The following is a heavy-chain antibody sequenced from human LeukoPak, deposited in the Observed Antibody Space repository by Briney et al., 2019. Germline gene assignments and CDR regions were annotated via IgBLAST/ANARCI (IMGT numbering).Heavy chain of an antibody. J-gene: IGHJ5*02. Sequence: ASVKVSCKASGYTFTSYGISWVRQAPGQGREWMGWISAYNGNTNYAQKLQGRVTMTTDTSTSTAYMELRSLRSDDTAVYYCARVLSVPLLPHCSSTSCYRWFDPWGQGTLVTVSS. D-gene: IGHD2-2*02. CDR3: ARVLSVPLLPHCSSTSCYRWFDP. CDR1: GYTFTSYG. V-gene: IGHV1-18*01. CDR2: ISAYNGNT.